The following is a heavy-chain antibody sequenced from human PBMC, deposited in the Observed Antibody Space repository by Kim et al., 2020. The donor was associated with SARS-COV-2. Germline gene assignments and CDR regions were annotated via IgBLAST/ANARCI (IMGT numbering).Heavy chain of an antibody. V-gene: IGHV3-7*03. Sequence: GGSLRLSCEASGFTFTKYYMGWVRQAPGKGLEWVSRINHGGSTIYYVDSVRGRFTISRDNAKSSPNLQMNSLRAEDTALYYCGRWGGRGDHWGES. CDR2: INHGGSTI. CDR3: GRWGGRGDH. J-gene: IGHJ1*01. CDR1: GFTFTKYY. D-gene: IGHD2-21*02.